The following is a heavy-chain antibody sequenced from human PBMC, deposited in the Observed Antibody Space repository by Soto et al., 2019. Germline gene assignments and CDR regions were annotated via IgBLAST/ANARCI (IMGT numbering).Heavy chain of an antibody. CDR2: INHSGST. Sequence: SETLSLTCAVYGGSFSGYYWSWIRQPPGKGLEWIGEINHSGSTNYNPSLKSRVTISVDTSKNQFSLKLSSVTAADTAVYYCARRTGTTYYYYYYYMDVWGKGTTVTVS. V-gene: IGHV4-34*01. J-gene: IGHJ6*03. CDR3: ARRTGTTYYYYYYYMDV. D-gene: IGHD1-7*01. CDR1: GGSFSGYY.